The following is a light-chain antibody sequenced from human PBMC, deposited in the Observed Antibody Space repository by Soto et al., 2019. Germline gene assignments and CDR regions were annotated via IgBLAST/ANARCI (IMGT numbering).Light chain of an antibody. J-gene: IGKJ1*01. CDR2: AAS. Sequence: DIQMTQSPSSLSASVGDRVTITCRASQSISSYLNWYQQKPGKAPKLLIYAASSLQSGIPSRFSGSGSGTDFTLTIRNLQPEDFATYYCQQSYSTPPWTFGQGTKVEIK. V-gene: IGKV1-39*01. CDR3: QQSYSTPPWT. CDR1: QSISSY.